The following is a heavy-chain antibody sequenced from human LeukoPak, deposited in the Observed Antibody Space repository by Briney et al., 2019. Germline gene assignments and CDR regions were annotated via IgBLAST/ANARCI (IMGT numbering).Heavy chain of an antibody. CDR2: IYYSGST. D-gene: IGHD3-22*01. CDR1: GYSISSSSYY. Sequence: SETLSLTCTVSGYSISSSSYYWGWIRQPPGKGLEWIGSIYYSGSTYYNPSLKSRVTISVDTSKNQFSLKLSSVTAADTAVYYCARGDTMIVVVPFDYWGQGTLVTVSS. J-gene: IGHJ4*02. V-gene: IGHV4-39*07. CDR3: ARGDTMIVVVPFDY.